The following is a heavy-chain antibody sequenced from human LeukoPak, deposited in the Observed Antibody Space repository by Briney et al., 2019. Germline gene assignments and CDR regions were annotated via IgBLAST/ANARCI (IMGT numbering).Heavy chain of an antibody. CDR2: INHSGST. D-gene: IGHD2/OR15-2a*01. CDR3: ARGDYFVDY. CDR1: GGSFSGYY. J-gene: IGHJ4*02. V-gene: IGHV4-34*01. Sequence: SETLSLTCAVYGGSFSGYYWSWIRHPPGKGLEWIGEINHSGSTNYNPSLKSRVTISVDTSKNQFSLKLSSVTAADTAVYYCARGDYFVDYWGQGTLVTVSS.